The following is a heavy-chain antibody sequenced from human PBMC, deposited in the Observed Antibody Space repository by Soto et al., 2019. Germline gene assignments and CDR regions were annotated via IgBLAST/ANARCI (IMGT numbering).Heavy chain of an antibody. Sequence: QVQLVQSGAEVKEPGASVKVSCKTSGYTFTNHEISWVRQAPGQGLEWMGWISTYNGNTNYAQKFQGRVTMTTDTSTRKAYMELRNLRSDDAAVYYCARGDWNFWGQGTLVTVSS. D-gene: IGHD2-21*02. V-gene: IGHV1-18*01. CDR2: ISTYNGNT. CDR3: ARGDWNF. J-gene: IGHJ4*02. CDR1: GYTFTNHE.